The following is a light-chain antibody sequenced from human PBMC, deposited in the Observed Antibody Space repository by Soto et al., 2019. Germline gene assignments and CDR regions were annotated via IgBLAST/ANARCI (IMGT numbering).Light chain of an antibody. Sequence: QSVLTQPPSVSGTPGQQVTISCSGSSSNVGSNTVNWYQQLPGTAPKLLIYSNDQRPSRVPDRVSGSKSGTSASLASSGLQSEDEADYYCAAWDDSLNVYVFGTGTKLTVL. CDR3: AAWDDSLNVYV. CDR1: SSNVGSNT. CDR2: SND. V-gene: IGLV1-44*01. J-gene: IGLJ1*01.